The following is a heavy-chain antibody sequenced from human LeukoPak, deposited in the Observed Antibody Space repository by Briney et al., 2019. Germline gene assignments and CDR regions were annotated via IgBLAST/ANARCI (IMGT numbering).Heavy chain of an antibody. V-gene: IGHV4-38-2*02. J-gene: IGHJ4*02. CDR3: ATLVSTRYYFDY. Sequence: PSETLSLTCTVSDYSISSGYGYYWGWIRQPPGKGLEWIANIYHSGITYYNHFNSSLKSRVTISIDTSKNQFSLRLTSVTAAVTAVYFCATLVSTRYYFDYWGQGTLVTVSS. CDR1: DYSISSGYGYY. D-gene: IGHD5/OR15-5a*01. CDR2: IYHSGIT.